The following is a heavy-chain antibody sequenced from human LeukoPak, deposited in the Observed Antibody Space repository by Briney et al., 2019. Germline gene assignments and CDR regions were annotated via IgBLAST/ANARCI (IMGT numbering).Heavy chain of an antibody. D-gene: IGHD6-13*01. Sequence: PGGSLRLSCAASGFTVSSNYMSWVRQAPGKGLEWVSVIYSGGSTYYADSVKGQFTISRDNSKNTLYLQMNSLRAEDTAVYYCARDADSSSLAFDIWGQGTMVTVSS. CDR3: ARDADSSSLAFDI. J-gene: IGHJ3*02. CDR1: GFTVSSNY. CDR2: IYSGGST. V-gene: IGHV3-53*01.